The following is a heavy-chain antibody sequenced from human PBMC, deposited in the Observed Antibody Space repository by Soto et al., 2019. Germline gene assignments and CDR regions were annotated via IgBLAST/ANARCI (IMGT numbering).Heavy chain of an antibody. Sequence: SETLSDTCAVEGGYFSGYGGIWLRQQQGKGLEWIGYIYYSGSTYYNPSLKSRVTISVDTSKNQFSLKLSSVTAADTAVYYCARVSVSTSLWYYYYYGMDVWGQGTTVTV. CDR3: ARVSVSTSLWYYYYYGMDV. V-gene: IGHV4-30-4*01. CDR1: GGYFSGYG. J-gene: IGHJ6*02. CDR2: IYYSGST.